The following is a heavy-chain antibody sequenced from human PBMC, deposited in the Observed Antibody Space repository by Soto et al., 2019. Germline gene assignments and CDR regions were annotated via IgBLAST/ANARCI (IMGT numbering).Heavy chain of an antibody. CDR2: VSGRGSDT. J-gene: IGHJ4*02. CDR1: GFTFSSYA. D-gene: IGHD3-22*01. Sequence: GGSLRLSCAASGFTFSSYAMSWVRQAPGKGLEWVSVVSGRGSDTYYADSVKGRFTISRDNSDNTLFLQMNSLRAEDTAVYYCAKDRGIGDTGVYYVYRGFDYWAQGTLVTVSS. CDR3: AKDRGIGDTGVYYVYRGFDY. V-gene: IGHV3-23*01.